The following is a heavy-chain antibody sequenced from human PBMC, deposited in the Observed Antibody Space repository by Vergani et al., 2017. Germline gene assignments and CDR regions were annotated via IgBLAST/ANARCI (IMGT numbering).Heavy chain of an antibody. CDR2: ISGSGGST. J-gene: IGHJ4*02. CDR3: ARDSAYYGSGNVDY. D-gene: IGHD3-10*01. CDR1: GFTFSSYA. Sequence: EVQLLESGGGLVQPGGSLRLSCAASGFTFSSYAMSWVRRAPWRGLDWVSAISGSGGSTYYADSVKGRFTISRDNSKNTLYLQMNSLRAEDTAVYYCARDSAYYGSGNVDYWGQGTLVTVSS. V-gene: IGHV3-23*01.